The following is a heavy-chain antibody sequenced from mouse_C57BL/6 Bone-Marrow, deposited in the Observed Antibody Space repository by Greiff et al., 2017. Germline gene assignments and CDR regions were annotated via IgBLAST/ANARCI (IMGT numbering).Heavy chain of an antibody. Sequence: VHLVESGAELVKPGASVKISCKASGYAFSSYWMNWVKQRPGKSLEWIGQIYPGDGATNYNGKFKGKATLTADKSSSTAYMQLSSLTSDDSAVYFCARGAYWGQGNRVTVSA. CDR3: ARGAY. CDR2: IYPGDGAT. J-gene: IGHJ3*01. CDR1: GYAFSSYW. V-gene: IGHV1-80*01.